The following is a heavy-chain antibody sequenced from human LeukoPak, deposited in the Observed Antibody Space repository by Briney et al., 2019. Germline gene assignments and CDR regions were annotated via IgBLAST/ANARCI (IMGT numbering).Heavy chain of an antibody. CDR3: ARGYCSGGSCYESRGYFDD. CDR1: GYSISSGYY. J-gene: IGHJ4*02. D-gene: IGHD2-15*01. V-gene: IGHV4-38-2*02. CDR2: IYHIGST. Sequence: PSQTLSLTCTVSGYSISSGYYWGWIRQAPGKGLEWIGCIYHIGSTYYSPSLKSRVTISLDMSKNPFSLKLSSVTAADAAVYYCARGYCSGGSCYESRGYFDDWGQGTLVTVSS.